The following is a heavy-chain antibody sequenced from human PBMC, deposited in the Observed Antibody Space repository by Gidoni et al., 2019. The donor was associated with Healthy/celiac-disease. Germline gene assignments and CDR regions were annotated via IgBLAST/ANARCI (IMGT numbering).Heavy chain of an antibody. J-gene: IGHJ4*02. Sequence: EVQLVESGGGLVQPGGSLRLSCAASGFTFSSYSMNWVRQAPGKGLEWVSYISSSSSTIYYADSVKGRFTISRDNAKNSLYLQMNSLRDEDTAVYYCARDSPTGIVGATATGSFDYWGQGTLVTVSS. D-gene: IGHD1-26*01. CDR2: ISSSSSTI. CDR1: GFTFSSYS. V-gene: IGHV3-48*02. CDR3: ARDSPTGIVGATATGSFDY.